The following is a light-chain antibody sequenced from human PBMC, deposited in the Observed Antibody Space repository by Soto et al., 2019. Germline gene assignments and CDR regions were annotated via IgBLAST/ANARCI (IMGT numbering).Light chain of an antibody. J-gene: IGKJ1*01. CDR2: GAS. Sequence: EIVMTQSPATLSVSPGERATLSCRANQSVTSNLAWYQQKPGQAPRLLIYGASTRATGIPARFSGSGSGTEFTLTISSLQSEDFAVYNCQQYNDWPWTFGQGTKVEIK. CDR3: QQYNDWPWT. CDR1: QSVTSN. V-gene: IGKV3-15*01.